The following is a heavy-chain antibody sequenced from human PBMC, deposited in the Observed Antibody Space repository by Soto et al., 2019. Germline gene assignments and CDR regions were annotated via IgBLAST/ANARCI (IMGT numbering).Heavy chain of an antibody. J-gene: IGHJ5*02. D-gene: IGHD3-3*01. CDR3: ARWWSGSRQGFDP. CDR2: IYYSGST. CDR1: GGSISSGDYY. V-gene: IGHV4-31*03. Sequence: QVQLQESGPGLVKPSQTLSLTCTVSGGSISSGDYYWSWIRQHPGNGLEWIGYIYYSGSTYYNPYLKSRVTISVDTSKNQFYLKLSSVTAADTAVYYCARWWSGSRQGFDPWGQGTLVTVSS.